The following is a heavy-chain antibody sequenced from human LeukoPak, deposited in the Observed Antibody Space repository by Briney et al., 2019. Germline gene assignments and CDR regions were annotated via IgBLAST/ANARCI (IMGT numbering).Heavy chain of an antibody. J-gene: IGHJ4*02. V-gene: IGHV4-39*07. CDR1: GGSISSVSYY. D-gene: IGHD1-7*01. Sequence: SETLSLTCTVSGGSISSVSYYWGWIRQPPGKGLEWIGHIYYSGSTFYNPSLKSRVTISVDTSKNQFSLKLRSVTAADTAMFYCARLYGNFQNYYDYWGQGTLVAVSS. CDR3: ARLYGNFQNYYDY. CDR2: IYYSGST.